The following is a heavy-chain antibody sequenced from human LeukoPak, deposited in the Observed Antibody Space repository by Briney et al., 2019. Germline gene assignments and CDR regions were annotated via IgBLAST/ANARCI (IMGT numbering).Heavy chain of an antibody. J-gene: IGHJ4*02. CDR2: IIPILGIA. Sequence: GASVNVSCKASGGTLSGYAISWVRQAPGQGLEWMGRIIPILGIANYAQKFQGRVTITADKSTSTAYMELSSLRSEDTAVYYCARVRQQLAGLDYWGQGTLVTVSS. D-gene: IGHD6-13*01. V-gene: IGHV1-69*04. CDR3: ARVRQQLAGLDY. CDR1: GGTLSGYA.